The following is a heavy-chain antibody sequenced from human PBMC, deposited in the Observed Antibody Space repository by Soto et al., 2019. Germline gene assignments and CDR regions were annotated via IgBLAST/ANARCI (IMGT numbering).Heavy chain of an antibody. J-gene: IGHJ6*03. CDR2: ISAYNGNT. CDR3: ASESSRKGYYYYSMDV. CDR1: GYTFTSYG. Sequence: ASVKVSCKASGYTFTSYGISWVRQAPGQGLEWMGWISAYNGNTNYAQKLQGRVTMTTDTSTSTAYMELRSLRSDDTAVYYCASESSRKGYYYYSMDVWRKGNTVTVSS. V-gene: IGHV1-18*01.